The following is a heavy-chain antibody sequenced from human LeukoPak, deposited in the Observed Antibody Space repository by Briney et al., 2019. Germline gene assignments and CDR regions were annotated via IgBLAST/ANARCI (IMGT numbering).Heavy chain of an antibody. CDR2: IRSKAYGGTT. CDR3: TGYCSSTSCQRDYYYYYGMDV. CDR1: GFTLGDYA. Sequence: PGGSLRLSCTASGFTLGDYAMSWFRQAPGKGLEWVGFIRSKAYGGTTEYAASVKGRFTISRDDSKSIAYLQMNSLKTEDTAVYYCTGYCSSTSCQRDYYYYYGMDVWGQGTTVTVSS. V-gene: IGHV3-49*03. D-gene: IGHD2-2*01. J-gene: IGHJ6*02.